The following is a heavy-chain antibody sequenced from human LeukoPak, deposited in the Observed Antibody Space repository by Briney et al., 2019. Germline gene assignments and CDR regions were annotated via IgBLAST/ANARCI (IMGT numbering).Heavy chain of an antibody. V-gene: IGHV3-11*04. CDR3: ARASYSSNWYYFDY. CDR1: GFTFSDYY. D-gene: IGHD4-11*01. Sequence: GGSLRLSCAASGFTFSDYYMTWIRQAPGKGLEWVSFISSSSGSTIYYADSVKGRFTISRDSAKNSLYLQTDSLRVEDTAVYYCARASYSSNWYYFDYWGQGTLVTVSS. CDR2: ISSSSGSTI. J-gene: IGHJ4*02.